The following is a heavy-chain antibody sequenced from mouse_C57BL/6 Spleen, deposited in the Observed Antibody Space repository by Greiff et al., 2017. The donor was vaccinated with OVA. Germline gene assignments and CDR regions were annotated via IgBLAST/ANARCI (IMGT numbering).Heavy chain of an antibody. J-gene: IGHJ1*03. V-gene: IGHV1-5*01. CDR1: GYTFTSYW. CDR3: TRDDYYGSRGYFDV. CDR2: IYPGNSDT. D-gene: IGHD1-1*01. Sequence: EVQLQQSGTVLARPGASVKMSCKTSGYTFTSYWMHWVKQRPGQGLEWIGAIYPGNSDTSYNQKFKGKAKLTAVTSASTAYMELSSLTNEDSAVYYCTRDDYYGSRGYFDVWGTGTTVTVSS.